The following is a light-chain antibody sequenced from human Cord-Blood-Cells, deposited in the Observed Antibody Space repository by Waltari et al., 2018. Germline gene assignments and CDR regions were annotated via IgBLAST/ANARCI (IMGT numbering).Light chain of an antibody. Sequence: AIRMTQSPSSFSASTGDRVTITCRASQGISCYLAWYQQKPGHAPKLLIYSASTLQSGVPSRFSGSGSGTDFTLTISCLQSEDFATYYCQQYYSYPRTFGQGTKVEIK. CDR2: SAS. J-gene: IGKJ1*01. V-gene: IGKV1-8*01. CDR3: QQYYSYPRT. CDR1: QGISCY.